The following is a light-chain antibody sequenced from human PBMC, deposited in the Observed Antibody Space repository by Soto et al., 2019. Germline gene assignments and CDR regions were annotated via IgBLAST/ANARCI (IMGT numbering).Light chain of an antibody. J-gene: IGKJ4*01. CDR1: QSISSN. V-gene: IGKV3-15*01. CDR2: GAS. CDR3: QQYNDWPPVT. Sequence: EIVMTQSPATLSVPPGERATPSCRASQSISSNLAWYQQKPGQAPRLLIHGASTRATGVPARFSGSGSGTEFTLTISSLQSEDFAVYFCQQYNDWPPVTFGGGTKVEIK.